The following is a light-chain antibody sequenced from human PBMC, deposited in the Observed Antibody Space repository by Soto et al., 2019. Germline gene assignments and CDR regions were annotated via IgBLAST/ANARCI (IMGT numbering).Light chain of an antibody. V-gene: IGKV3-20*01. Sequence: EIVLTQSPGTLSLSPGERATLSCRASQSVRSSYLAWYQQKPGQAPRLLIYGASSRATGIPDRFSGSGSGTDFTLTIRRLEPEDFAVYYCQQYGNSPFTFGPGTKVDIK. CDR2: GAS. CDR1: QSVRSSY. CDR3: QQYGNSPFT. J-gene: IGKJ3*01.